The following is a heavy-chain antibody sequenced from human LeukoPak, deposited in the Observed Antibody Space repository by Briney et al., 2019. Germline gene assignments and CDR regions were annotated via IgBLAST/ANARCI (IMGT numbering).Heavy chain of an antibody. V-gene: IGHV1-3*01. CDR3: ARRGSGWFGDYYGMDV. Sequence: ASVKVSCKASGYTFTSYAMHWVRQAPGQRLEWMGWINAGNGNTKYSQKFQGRVTITRDTSASTVYMELSSLRSEDTAVYYCARRGSGWFGDYYGMDVWGQGTTVTVSS. J-gene: IGHJ6*02. CDR1: GYTFTSYA. D-gene: IGHD6-19*01. CDR2: INAGNGNT.